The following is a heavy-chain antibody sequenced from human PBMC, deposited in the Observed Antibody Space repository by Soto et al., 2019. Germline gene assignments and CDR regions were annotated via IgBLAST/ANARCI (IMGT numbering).Heavy chain of an antibody. J-gene: IGHJ4*02. D-gene: IGHD3-10*01. CDR2: ISYDGSNK. V-gene: IGHV3-30-3*01. CDR3: ASSSGSYYNALVG. CDR1: GFTFSSYA. Sequence: GGSLRLSCAASGFTFSSYAMHWVRQAPGKGLEWVAVISYDGSNKYYADSVKGRFTISRDNSKNTLYLQMNSLRAEDTAVYYCASSSGSYYNALVGWGQGTLVTVSS.